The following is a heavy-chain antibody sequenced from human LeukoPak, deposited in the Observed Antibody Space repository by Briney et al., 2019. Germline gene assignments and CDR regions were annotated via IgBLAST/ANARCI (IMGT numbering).Heavy chain of an antibody. CDR2: IYYSGST. CDR3: ARHQYYYDSSGYLVAWFDP. CDR1: GGSISSSSYY. Sequence: PSETLSLTCTASGGSISSSSYYWGWIRQPPGKGLEWIGSIYYSGSTYYNPSLKSRVTISVDTSKNQFSLKLSSVTAADTAVYYCARHQYYYDSSGYLVAWFDPWGQGTLVTVSS. D-gene: IGHD3-22*01. V-gene: IGHV4-39*01. J-gene: IGHJ5*02.